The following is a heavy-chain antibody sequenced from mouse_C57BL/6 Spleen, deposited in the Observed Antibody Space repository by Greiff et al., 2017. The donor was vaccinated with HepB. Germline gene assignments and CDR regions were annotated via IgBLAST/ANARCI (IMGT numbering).Heavy chain of an antibody. J-gene: IGHJ1*03. Sequence: QVQLQQSGAELVKPGASVKISCKASGYAFSSYWMNWVKQRPGTGLEWIGQIYPGDGDTNYNGKFKGKATLTADKSSSTAYMQLSSLTSEDSAVYFCARRGYGYDWYFDVWGTGTTVTVSS. CDR2: IYPGDGDT. D-gene: IGHD2-2*01. V-gene: IGHV1-80*01. CDR1: GYAFSSYW. CDR3: ARRGYGYDWYFDV.